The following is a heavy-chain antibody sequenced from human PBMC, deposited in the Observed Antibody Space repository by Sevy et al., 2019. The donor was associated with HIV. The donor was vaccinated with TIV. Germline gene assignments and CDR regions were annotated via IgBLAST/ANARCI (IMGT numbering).Heavy chain of an antibody. CDR3: AVAGGGAFDS. Sequence: GGSLRLSCAASGFTFSDSVLTWVRQAPGKGLEWVAGIGVRGESAYNADSVKGRSTISIDNSKNTLFLQMNSLRAEDTAVYYSAVAGGGAFDSWGQGTMVTVSS. V-gene: IGHV3-23*01. CDR1: GFTFSDSV. D-gene: IGHD3-16*01. CDR2: IGVRGESA. J-gene: IGHJ3*02.